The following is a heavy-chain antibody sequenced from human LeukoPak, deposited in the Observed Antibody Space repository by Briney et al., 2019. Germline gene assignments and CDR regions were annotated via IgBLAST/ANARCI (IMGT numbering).Heavy chain of an antibody. J-gene: IGHJ4*02. CDR2: ITGSGDGT. CDR3: TWSGLKIES. D-gene: IGHD3-3*01. CDR1: GFTFSTYA. Sequence: PGGSLRLSCAASGFTFSTYAMTWVRQAPGKGLEWVSSITGSGDGTSAADSVKGRFSISRDNSKNTLYLQMNSLKTEDTALYYCTWSGLKIESWGRGTLVTVSS. V-gene: IGHV3-23*01.